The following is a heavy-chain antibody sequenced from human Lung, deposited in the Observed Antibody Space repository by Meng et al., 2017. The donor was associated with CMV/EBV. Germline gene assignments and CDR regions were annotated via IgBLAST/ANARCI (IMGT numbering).Heavy chain of an antibody. Sequence: QVQPQESGPGLVKHSQALFLTCTVSGGSISSGGYYWSWIRQHPGKGLEWIGYIHSSGSTYYNPSLRSRLTISVDTSKNQFSLKLSSVTAADTAVYYCARASYGSGSPLGESWFDPWGQGTLVTASS. J-gene: IGHJ5*02. D-gene: IGHD3-10*01. CDR1: GGSISSGGYY. CDR3: ARASYGSGSPLGESWFDP. V-gene: IGHV4-31*03. CDR2: IHSSGST.